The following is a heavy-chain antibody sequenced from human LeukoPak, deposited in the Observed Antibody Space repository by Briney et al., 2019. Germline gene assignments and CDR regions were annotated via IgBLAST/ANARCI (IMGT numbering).Heavy chain of an antibody. CDR3: AKLWAQLLPSDAFDI. J-gene: IGHJ3*02. CDR2: IIPILGIA. D-gene: IGHD2-2*01. CDR1: GGTFSSYA. Sequence: SVKVSCKASGGTFSSYAISWVRQAPGQGLEWMGRIIPILGIANYAQKFQGRVTITADKSTSTAYMELSSLRSEDTAVYYCAKLWAQLLPSDAFDIWGQGTMVTVSS. V-gene: IGHV1-69*04.